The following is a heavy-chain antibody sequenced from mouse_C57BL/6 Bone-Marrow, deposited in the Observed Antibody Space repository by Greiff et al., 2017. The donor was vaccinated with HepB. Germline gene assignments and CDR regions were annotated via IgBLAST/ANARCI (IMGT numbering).Heavy chain of an antibody. V-gene: IGHV1-81*01. CDR2: IYPRSGNT. CDR3: ARREGSTDY. Sequence: QVHVKQSGAELARPGASVKLSCKASGYTFTSYGISWVKQRTGQGLEWIGEIYPRSGNTYYNEKFKGKATLTADKSSSTAYMELRSLTSEDSAVYSCARREGSTDYWGQGTTLTVSS. CDR1: GYTFTSYG. D-gene: IGHD1-1*01. J-gene: IGHJ2*01.